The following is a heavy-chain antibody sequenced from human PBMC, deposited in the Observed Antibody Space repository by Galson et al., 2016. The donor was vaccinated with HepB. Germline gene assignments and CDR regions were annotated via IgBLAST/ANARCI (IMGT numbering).Heavy chain of an antibody. CDR3: ATSWSGYFRH. CDR1: GYTFTSYG. J-gene: IGHJ4*02. Sequence: SVKVSCKASGYTFTSYGITWVRQAPGQGLEWIGWISGYNGNTKYGQKVQGRVTLTTDTSTSTTYMELRNLRSDDTAVYYCATSWSGYFRHWGQGTLVTVSS. D-gene: IGHD3-3*01. V-gene: IGHV1-18*04. CDR2: ISGYNGNT.